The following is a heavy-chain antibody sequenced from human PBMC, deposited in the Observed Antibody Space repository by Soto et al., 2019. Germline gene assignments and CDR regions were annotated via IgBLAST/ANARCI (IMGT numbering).Heavy chain of an antibody. V-gene: IGHV4-59*08. CDR1: GGSISSYY. CDR3: ASTTGDSGYDFLKGPNLYYYYYMDV. D-gene: IGHD5-12*01. CDR2: IYYSGST. Sequence: SETLSLTCTVSGGSISSYYWSWIRQPPGKGLEWIGYIYYSGSTNYNPSLKSRVTISVDTSKNQFSLKLSSVTAADTAVYYCASTTGDSGYDFLKGPNLYYYYYMDVWGKGTTVTVSS. J-gene: IGHJ6*03.